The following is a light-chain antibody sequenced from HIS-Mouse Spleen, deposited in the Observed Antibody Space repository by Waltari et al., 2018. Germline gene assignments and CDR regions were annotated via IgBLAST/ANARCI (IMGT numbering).Light chain of an antibody. CDR3: QQYNSYHVT. CDR2: TAS. J-gene: IGKJ2*01. CDR1: QSISSW. Sequence: QMNQSPSTLSASVGNRVTITCRASQSISSWLAWYQQKPGKAPKLLIYTASSLESGVPSRFSGSGSGTEFTLTISSLQPDDFATYYCQQYNSYHVTFGQGTKLEIK. V-gene: IGKV1-5*03.